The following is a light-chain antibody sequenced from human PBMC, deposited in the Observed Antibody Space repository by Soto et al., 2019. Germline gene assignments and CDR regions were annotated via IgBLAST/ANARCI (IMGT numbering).Light chain of an antibody. J-gene: IGLJ1*01. CDR2: DVS. CDR1: SSDVGGYNY. Sequence: QSVLTQPRSVSGSPGQSVTISCTGTSSDVGGYNYVSWYQQHPGKAPKVMIYDVSERPSGVPDRFSGSKSGNTASLTISGLQAEDEADYYCCSYAGSQRSVFGTGTKLTVL. CDR3: CSYAGSQRSV. V-gene: IGLV2-11*01.